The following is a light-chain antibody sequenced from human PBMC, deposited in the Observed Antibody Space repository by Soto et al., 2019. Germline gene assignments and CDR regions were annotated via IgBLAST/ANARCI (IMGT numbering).Light chain of an antibody. Sequence: EIVMTQSPATLSVSPGERATLSCRASQSVSSDLAWYHQKPGQAPRLLIYSASTRAIIFPARFSGSESGTEFTLHINVLQAEDFEVYYNQQYNNWARTFGQGTKLEIK. CDR2: SAS. CDR3: QQYNNWART. CDR1: QSVSSD. J-gene: IGKJ1*01. V-gene: IGKV3-15*01.